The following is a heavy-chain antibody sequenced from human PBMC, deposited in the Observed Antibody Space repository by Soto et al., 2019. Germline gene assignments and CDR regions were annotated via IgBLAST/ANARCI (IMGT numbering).Heavy chain of an antibody. CDR3: AGLNLISPNCVPLDP. D-gene: IGHD1-1*01. J-gene: IGHJ5*02. Sequence: QLQLQESGPGLVKPSETLSLPCTVSGGSISSTGYYWGWIRQPPGKGLEWIGSSYYSGSTSYNPTLQSRVTMSVETSSNRFSLKVSSVTAAHTAVYQSAGLNLISPNCVPLDPWGQRTLVSVSS. CDR1: GGSISSTGYY. V-gene: IGHV4-39*01. CDR2: SYYSGST.